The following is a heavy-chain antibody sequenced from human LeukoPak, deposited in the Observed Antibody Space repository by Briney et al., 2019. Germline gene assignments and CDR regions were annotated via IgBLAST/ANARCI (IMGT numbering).Heavy chain of an antibody. CDR2: VYPGDSDT. D-gene: IGHD3-10*01. CDR3: ARLPIMVRGIIINFDF. V-gene: IGHV5-51*01. J-gene: IGHJ4*02. Sequence: PGESLKISCKGSGYSFASYWIAWVRQMPGKGLEWMGIVYPGDSDTTYSPSFQGQVTISADKSINTAYLQWSSLKASDSAIYYCARLPIMVRGIIINFDFWGQGTLVTVSS. CDR1: GYSFASYW.